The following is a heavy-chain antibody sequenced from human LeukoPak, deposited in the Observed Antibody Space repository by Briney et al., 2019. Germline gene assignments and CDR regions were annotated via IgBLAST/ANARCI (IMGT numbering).Heavy chain of an antibody. J-gene: IGHJ4*02. CDR2: ISYDVINK. V-gene: IGHV3-30*14. CDR1: GFTFSSYT. Sequence: GGSLRLSCAASGFTFSSYTMSWVRQAPGKGLEWVADISYDVINKYYADSVKGRFTISRDNSKNTLYLQMNSLRGEDTAVYYCARVLSVSYCDSWGQGTLVTVSS. D-gene: IGHD2/OR15-2a*01. CDR3: ARVLSVSYCDS.